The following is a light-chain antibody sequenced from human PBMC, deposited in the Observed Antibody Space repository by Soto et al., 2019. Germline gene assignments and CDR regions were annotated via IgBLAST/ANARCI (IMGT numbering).Light chain of an antibody. V-gene: IGLV2-11*01. CDR2: DVT. J-gene: IGLJ1*01. CDR3: CSFASRYTHFA. Sequence: QSVLTQPRSVSGSPGQSVTISCTGTNNDVGGYNYVSWYQQHPGKAPKVIIHDVTKRPSGVPDRFSGSKSGNTASLTVSGLQAEDEADYYCCSFASRYTHFALGTGTKVTV. CDR1: NNDVGGYNY.